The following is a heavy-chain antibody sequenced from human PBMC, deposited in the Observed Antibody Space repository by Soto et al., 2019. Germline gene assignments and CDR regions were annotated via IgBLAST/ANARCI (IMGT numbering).Heavy chain of an antibody. Sequence: GASVKVSCKASGGTFSSYAISWVRQAPGQVLEWMGGIIPIFGTANYAQNFQGRVTITVDESTSTAYMEVSSLRSEDTAVYYCVGRFRGVEYWGRGTMVTVSS. CDR3: VGRFRGVEY. CDR2: IIPIFGTA. D-gene: IGHD3-10*01. CDR1: GGTFSSYA. J-gene: IGHJ4*02. V-gene: IGHV1-69*13.